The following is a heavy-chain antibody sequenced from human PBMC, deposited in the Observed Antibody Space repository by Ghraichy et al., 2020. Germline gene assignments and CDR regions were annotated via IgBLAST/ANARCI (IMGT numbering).Heavy chain of an antibody. CDR1: GGSFSGYY. Sequence: GSLSLTCAVYGGSFSGYYWSWIRQPPGKGLEWMGEISHGGSTNYNPSLESRVTMSVDTSKNQFSLRLTSVTAADTAVYYCARDRKKIRRTTARGSTFDVWGQGTMVTVSS. CDR2: ISHGGST. D-gene: IGHD3-16*01. CDR3: ARDRKKIRRTTARGSTFDV. V-gene: IGHV4-34*01. J-gene: IGHJ3*01.